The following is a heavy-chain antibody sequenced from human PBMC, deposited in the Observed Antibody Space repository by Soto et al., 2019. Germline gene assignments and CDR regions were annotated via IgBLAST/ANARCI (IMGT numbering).Heavy chain of an antibody. D-gene: IGHD4-4*01. J-gene: IGHJ6*02. CDR2: INPNSGGT. CDR1: GYTFTGYY. Sequence: GASFKVSCKASGYTFTGYYMHWVRQAPGQRLEWMGWINPNSGGTNYAQKFQGWVTMTRDTSISTAYMELSRLRSDDTAVYYCARGQTTVTTHYYYYYGMDVWGQGTTVTVSS. V-gene: IGHV1-2*04. CDR3: ARGQTTVTTHYYYYYGMDV.